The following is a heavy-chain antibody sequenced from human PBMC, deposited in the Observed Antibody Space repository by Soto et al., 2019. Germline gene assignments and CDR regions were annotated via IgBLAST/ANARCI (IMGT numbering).Heavy chain of an antibody. CDR3: ARERVSTVDYYYYGMDV. V-gene: IGHV1-46*01. CDR2: INPSVGST. D-gene: IGHD4-17*01. Sequence: QVQLVQSGAEVKKPGASVKVSCKASGYTFTTYYMHWVRQAPGQRLEWVGIINPSVGSTTYAQKFQGRVTMTRDTSTSTVYLGLSSLRSDDTAVYYCARERVSTVDYYYYGMDVWGQGTTVTVSS. J-gene: IGHJ6*02. CDR1: GYTFTTYY.